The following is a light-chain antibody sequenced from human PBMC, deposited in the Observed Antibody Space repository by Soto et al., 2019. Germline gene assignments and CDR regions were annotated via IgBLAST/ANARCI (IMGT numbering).Light chain of an antibody. Sequence: DIQMTQSPTTLSASVGDRVTITCRASQGIGSWLAWYQQKPGKAPKLLIYKASTLESGVPSRFSGSGSGTEFILTISSLQPDDFASYYCQQYGSYSPWTFGQGTKVEIK. CDR1: QGIGSW. CDR3: QQYGSYSPWT. CDR2: KAS. J-gene: IGKJ1*01. V-gene: IGKV1-5*03.